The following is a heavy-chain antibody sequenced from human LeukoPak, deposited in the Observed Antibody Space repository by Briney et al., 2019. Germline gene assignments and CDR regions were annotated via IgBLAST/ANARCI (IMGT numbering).Heavy chain of an antibody. D-gene: IGHD3-22*01. J-gene: IGHJ4*02. Sequence: ASVKVSCTASGYTFTSYGISWVRQAPGQGLEWMGWISAYNGNTNYAKKFQCRVTLTTDTSTSTAYMELRSLRSDDTAVYYCVRFPDSSGYYFDYWGQGTLVTVSS. V-gene: IGHV1-18*01. CDR3: VRFPDSSGYYFDY. CDR2: ISAYNGNT. CDR1: GYTFTSYG.